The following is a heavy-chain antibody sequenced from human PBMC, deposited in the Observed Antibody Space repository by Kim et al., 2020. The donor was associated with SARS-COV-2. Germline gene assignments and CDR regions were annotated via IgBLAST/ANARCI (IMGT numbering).Heavy chain of an antibody. CDR2: IFRGGDT. V-gene: IGHV3-23*01. J-gene: IGHJ4*02. CDR3: TKDRSFGDGRWDLDN. D-gene: IGHD3-3*02. CDR1: GFTINLYT. Sequence: GGSLRLSCAASGFTINLYTMTWVRQAPGKGLEWVSGIFRGGDTYYADSVKGRFTISRDNSANILYLQMNNLKVDDTAMYYCTKDRSFGDGRWDLDNWGRG.